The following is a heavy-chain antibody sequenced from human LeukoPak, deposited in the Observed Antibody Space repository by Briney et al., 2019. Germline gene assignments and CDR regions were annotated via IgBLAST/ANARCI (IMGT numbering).Heavy chain of an antibody. CDR3: ARSGYSSGLIPFDY. V-gene: IGHV3-38-3*01. J-gene: IGHJ4*02. CDR2: ISGGST. CDR1: GFTVSSNE. Sequence: GGSLRLSCAASGFTVSSNEMSWVRQAPGKGLEWVSSISGGSTYYADSRKGRFTISRDNSKNTLHLQMNSLRAEDTAVYYCARSGYSSGLIPFDYWGQGTLVTVSS. D-gene: IGHD6-19*01.